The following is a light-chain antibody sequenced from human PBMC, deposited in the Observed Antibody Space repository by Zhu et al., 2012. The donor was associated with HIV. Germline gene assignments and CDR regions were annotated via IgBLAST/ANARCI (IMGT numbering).Light chain of an antibody. CDR3: QQYGNSIT. J-gene: IGKJ3*01. CDR2: AAS. Sequence: EVVLTQSPATLSLSPGERATLSCRASQSVSSYLAWYQQKPGQAPSLLIYAASNRATGIPDRFSGSGSGTDFTLTIRRLEPEDFAVYYCQQYGNSITFGPGTRVDFK. CDR1: QSVSSY. V-gene: IGKV3-20*01.